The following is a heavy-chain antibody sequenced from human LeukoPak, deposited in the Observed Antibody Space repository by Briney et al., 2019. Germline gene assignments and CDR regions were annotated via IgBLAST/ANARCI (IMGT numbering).Heavy chain of an antibody. CDR3: ARASPYGGIRGSGMRTRYYFDY. D-gene: IGHD4-23*01. Sequence: SETLSLTSAVYGGSFSGYYWTWIRQPPGKGLEWIGEINHSGSTNYNPSLKSRVTVSLDTSKNQFSLKLTSVTAADTAVYYCARASPYGGIRGSGMRTRYYFDYWGQGTLVTVSS. V-gene: IGHV4-34*01. CDR1: GGSFSGYY. CDR2: INHSGST. J-gene: IGHJ4*02.